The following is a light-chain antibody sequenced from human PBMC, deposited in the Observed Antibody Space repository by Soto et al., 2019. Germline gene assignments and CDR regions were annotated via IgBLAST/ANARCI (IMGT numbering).Light chain of an antibody. Sequence: QSVLTQPPSVSAAPGQKVTISCSGSSSNIGNNYVSWYQQLPGTAPKLLIYDNNKRPSGIPARFSGSKSGTSATLGITGLQTGDEADYYCGTWDSSLGAHVLFGGGTQLTVL. CDR3: GTWDSSLGAHVL. V-gene: IGLV1-51*01. CDR1: SSNIGNNY. J-gene: IGLJ2*01. CDR2: DNN.